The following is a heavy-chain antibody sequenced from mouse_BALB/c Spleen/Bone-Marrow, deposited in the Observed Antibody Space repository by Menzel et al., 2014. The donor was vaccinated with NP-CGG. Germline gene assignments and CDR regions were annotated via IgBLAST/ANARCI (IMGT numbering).Heavy chain of an antibody. CDR1: GFAFSSYD. CDR2: ISSGGGST. CDR3: ARPLYYDGSSPFYAMDY. Sequence: EVHLVESGGGLVKPGGSLKLSCAASGFAFSSYDMSWVRQTPEKRLEWVAYISSGGGSTYYPDTVKGRFTISRDNAKNTLFLQMSSLKSEDTAMYYCARPLYYDGSSPFYAMDYWGQGTSVTVSS. V-gene: IGHV5-12-1*01. D-gene: IGHD1-1*01. J-gene: IGHJ4*01.